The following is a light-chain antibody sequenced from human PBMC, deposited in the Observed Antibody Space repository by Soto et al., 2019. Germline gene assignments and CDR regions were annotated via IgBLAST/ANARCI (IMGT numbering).Light chain of an antibody. J-gene: IGKJ4*01. CDR2: LTS. V-gene: IGKV1-39*01. CDR1: QSISNH. Sequence: DIQMTQAPSSLSGSVGDRITITCRASQSISNHVNWYQQSTGKAPKLLIYLTSNLQSGVPSRFLGSGSGTDFTLTISSLQPEDYATYYCQQSLTAPLTFGGGTNVEIK. CDR3: QQSLTAPLT.